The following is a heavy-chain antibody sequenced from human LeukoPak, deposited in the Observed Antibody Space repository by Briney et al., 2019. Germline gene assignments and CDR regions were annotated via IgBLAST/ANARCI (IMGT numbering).Heavy chain of an antibody. CDR1: GFTVSSNY. D-gene: IGHD3-3*01. CDR2: IYSGGST. J-gene: IGHJ3*02. Sequence: GGSLRLSCAASGFTVSSNYMSWVRQAPGKGLEWVSVIYSGGSTYYADSVKGRFTISRDNSKNTLYLQMNSLRAEDTAVYYCARETGRFLEWTDAFDIWGQGTMVTVSS. CDR3: ARETGRFLEWTDAFDI. V-gene: IGHV3-66*01.